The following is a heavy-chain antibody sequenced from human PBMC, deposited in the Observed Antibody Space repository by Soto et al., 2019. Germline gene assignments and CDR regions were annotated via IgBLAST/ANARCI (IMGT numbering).Heavy chain of an antibody. J-gene: IGHJ4*02. Sequence: PGGSLRLSCAASGFTFSSYAMSWVRQAPGKGLEWVSAISGSGGSTYYADSVKGRFTISRDNSKNTLYLQMSSLRAEDTAVYYCAKGNSSYTTFDYWGQGTLVTVSS. CDR3: AKGNSSYTTFDY. CDR2: ISGSGGST. D-gene: IGHD3-16*02. V-gene: IGHV3-23*01. CDR1: GFTFSSYA.